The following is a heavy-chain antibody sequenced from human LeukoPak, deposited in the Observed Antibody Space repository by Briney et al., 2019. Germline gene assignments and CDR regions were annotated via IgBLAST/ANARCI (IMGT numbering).Heavy chain of an antibody. CDR1: GYTFTNYA. V-gene: IGHV1-3*01. CDR3: AGGIWSSHNKDYYFDY. Sequence: ASVKGSCKASGYTFTNYAMNWVRQAPGQRLEWMGWINAGNGKTKSSQRFQDRVTITRDTSASTAYMELNSLRSEDTAVYYCAGGIWSSHNKDYYFDYWGQGSLVTVSS. CDR2: INAGNGKT. D-gene: IGHD2-21*01. J-gene: IGHJ4*02.